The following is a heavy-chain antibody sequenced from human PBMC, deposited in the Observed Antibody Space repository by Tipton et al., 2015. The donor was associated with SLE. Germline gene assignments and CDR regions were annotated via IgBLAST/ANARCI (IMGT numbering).Heavy chain of an antibody. Sequence: TLSLTCTVSGGSISSYYWSWIRQPAGGGLEWIGRIYHSGGTNYNPSLQSRLTISIDKSKNQFSLQLRSVTAADTALYYCARGLDRTAFDIWGQGTNVLVSS. J-gene: IGHJ3*02. D-gene: IGHD3-16*01. CDR2: IYHSGGT. CDR1: GGSISSYY. CDR3: ARGLDRTAFDI. V-gene: IGHV4-4*07.